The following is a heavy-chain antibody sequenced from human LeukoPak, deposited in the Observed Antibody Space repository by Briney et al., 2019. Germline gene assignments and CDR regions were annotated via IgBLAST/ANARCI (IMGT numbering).Heavy chain of an antibody. CDR3: AHRPLQLWFDY. CDR2: IYLDDDK. CDR1: GFSVPTSGGG. Sequence: SGPTLLQPTRTLTLTYTFSGFSVPTSGGGVGWIRHPPVKALEWLALIYLDDDKRYSPSLKSRLTITKDTSKNQVVLTMTNMDPVDTATYYCAHRPLQLWFDYWGQGTLVTVSS. J-gene: IGHJ4*02. D-gene: IGHD5-18*01. V-gene: IGHV2-5*02.